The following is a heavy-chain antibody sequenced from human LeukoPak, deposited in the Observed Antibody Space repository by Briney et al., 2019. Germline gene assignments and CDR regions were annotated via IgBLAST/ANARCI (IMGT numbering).Heavy chain of an antibody. J-gene: IGHJ3*02. CDR2: IYSGGST. D-gene: IGHD6-13*01. Sequence: PGGSLRLSCAASGFTVSSNYMSWVRQAPGKGLEWVSVIYSGGSTYYADSVKGRFTISRDNSKNTLYLQMNSLRAEDTAVYYCATYSSRRNDAFDIWGQGTMVTVSS. CDR1: GFTVSSNY. CDR3: ATYSSRRNDAFDI. V-gene: IGHV3-53*01.